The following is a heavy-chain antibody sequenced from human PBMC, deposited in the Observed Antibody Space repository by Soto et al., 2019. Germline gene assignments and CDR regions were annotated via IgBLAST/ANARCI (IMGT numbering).Heavy chain of an antibody. CDR2: MNPDSGNI. J-gene: IGHJ5*02. CDR3: ARGKWGTTLTTGFDP. D-gene: IGHD4-4*01. CDR1: GYTFTNYN. Sequence: QVQLVQSGAEVKKPGASVKVSCKASGYTFTNYNINWVRQATGKGLERMGWMNPDSGNIGYEQKFQGRLTMTRNTSISTAYMELSSLRSDDTAVYYCARGKWGTTLTTGFDPWGQGTLVTVSS. V-gene: IGHV1-8*01.